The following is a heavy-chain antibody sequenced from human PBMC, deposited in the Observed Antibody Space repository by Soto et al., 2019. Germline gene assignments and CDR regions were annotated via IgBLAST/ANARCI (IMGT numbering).Heavy chain of an antibody. D-gene: IGHD6-13*01. J-gene: IGHJ5*02. CDR3: ARHPERIAQIGWFDP. CDR1: GFTFSRYS. V-gene: IGHV3-48*01. CDR2: ISSSSTI. Sequence: GRSLRLSCAASGFTFSRYSMNWVRQAPGKGLEWVSYISSSSTIYYADSVKGRFTISRDNAKNSLYLQMNSLRAEDTAVYYCARHPERIAQIGWFDPWGQGTLVTVSS.